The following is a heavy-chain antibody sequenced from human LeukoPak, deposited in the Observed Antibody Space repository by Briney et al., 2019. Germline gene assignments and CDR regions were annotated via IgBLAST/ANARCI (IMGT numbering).Heavy chain of an antibody. CDR2: ISYDGSNK. J-gene: IGHJ6*03. CDR3: AKDPHLRYSRGYMDV. Sequence: GGSLRLSCAASGFTFSSYGMHWVRQAPGKGLEWVAVISYDGSNKYYADSVKGRFTISRDNSKNTLYLQMNSLRAEDTAVYYCAKDPHLRYSRGYMDVWGKGTTVTVSS. D-gene: IGHD6-13*01. V-gene: IGHV3-30*18. CDR1: GFTFSSYG.